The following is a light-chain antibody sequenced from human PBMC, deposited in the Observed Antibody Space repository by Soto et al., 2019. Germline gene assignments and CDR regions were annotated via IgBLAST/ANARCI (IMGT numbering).Light chain of an antibody. CDR2: GAS. Sequence: EIVLTQSPGTLSLSPGERATLSCRASQSVSSSYLAWYRQKPGQAPRLLIYGASSRATGIPDRFSGSGSGTDFTLTISRLEPEDFAVYYCQQYGSSPRTFGQGIKVDIK. CDR1: QSVSSSY. CDR3: QQYGSSPRT. V-gene: IGKV3-20*01. J-gene: IGKJ1*01.